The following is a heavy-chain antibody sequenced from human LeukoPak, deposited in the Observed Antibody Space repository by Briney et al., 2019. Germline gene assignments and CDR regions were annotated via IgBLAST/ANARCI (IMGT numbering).Heavy chain of an antibody. CDR3: ARGDIVVTLDY. Sequence: SVTLSLTCAVYGGSFSGYYWSWIRQPPGKGLEWTGEINHSGSTNYNPSLKSRVTISVDTSKNQFSLKLSSVTAADTAVYYCARGDIVVTLDYWGQGILVTVSS. V-gene: IGHV4-34*01. J-gene: IGHJ4*02. CDR1: GGSFSGYY. D-gene: IGHD2-15*01. CDR2: INHSGST.